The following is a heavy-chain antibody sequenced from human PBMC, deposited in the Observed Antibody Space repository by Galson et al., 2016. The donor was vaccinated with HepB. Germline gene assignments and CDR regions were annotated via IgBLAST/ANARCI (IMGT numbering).Heavy chain of an antibody. Sequence: SLRLSCAVSGFTFTTYSMSWVRQVPGKGLEWVSSISSRSSYIYYADSVKGRLTISRDNARNSLYLEINSLRAEDTALYYCARLGAGAMPTNFERDYYYGMDFWGQGTTVTVSS. CDR3: ARLGAGAMPTNFERDYYYGMDF. D-gene: IGHD5-24*01. V-gene: IGHV3-21*06. J-gene: IGHJ6*02. CDR2: ISSRSSYI. CDR1: GFTFTTYS.